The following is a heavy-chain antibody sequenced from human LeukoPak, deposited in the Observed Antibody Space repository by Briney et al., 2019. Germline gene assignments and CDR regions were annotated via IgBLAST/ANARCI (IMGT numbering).Heavy chain of an antibody. CDR1: GNTLTELS. V-gene: IGHV3-7*01. CDR2: IRHDGSEK. CDR3: ARGGSRQYNF. J-gene: IGHJ4*02. Sequence: SCKVSGNTLTELSMHWVRQAPGKGLEWVANIRHDGSEKYYVDSVKGRFTISRDNAKDSLYLQMNSLRVEDTAVYYCARGGSRQYNFWGQGTLVTVSS. D-gene: IGHD5-24*01.